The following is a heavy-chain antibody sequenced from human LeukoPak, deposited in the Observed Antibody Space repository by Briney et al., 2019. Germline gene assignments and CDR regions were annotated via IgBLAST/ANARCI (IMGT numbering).Heavy chain of an antibody. V-gene: IGHV1-2*02. D-gene: IGHD6-19*01. CDR3: ASQVSSSSGPFDY. Sequence: ASVKVSCKASGYTFTGYYIHRVRQAPGQGLEWWGWINPHSGGTNYARKFQGGVTMTRDTSITKAYMELSSLRSDDTAVYYCASQVSSSSGPFDYWGQGTLVTVSS. J-gene: IGHJ4*02. CDR1: GYTFTGYY. CDR2: INPHSGGT.